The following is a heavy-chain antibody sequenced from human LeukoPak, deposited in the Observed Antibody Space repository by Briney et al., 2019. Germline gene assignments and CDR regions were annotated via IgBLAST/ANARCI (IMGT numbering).Heavy chain of an antibody. D-gene: IGHD4-17*01. CDR2: IDNSGTVT. CDR3: ATTSTVTANFDN. J-gene: IGHJ4*02. V-gene: IGHV3-23*05. CDR1: GFTLSTYA. Sequence: PGGSLGLSCSASGFTLSTYAMSWVRQAPGKGLEWVSAIDNSGTVTYYADSVRGRFTISRDNFKNTLSLQMNSLRAEDTAVYHCATTSTVTANFDNWGQGTLVTVSS.